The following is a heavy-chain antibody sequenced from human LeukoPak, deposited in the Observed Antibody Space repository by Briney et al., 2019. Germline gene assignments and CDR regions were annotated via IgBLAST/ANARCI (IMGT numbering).Heavy chain of an antibody. CDR2: IYYSGST. CDR1: GGSISSSSYY. V-gene: IGHV4-39*07. J-gene: IGHJ3*02. D-gene: IGHD3-22*01. CDR3: ARAPLITMIVVVAYAFDT. Sequence: SETLSLTCTVSGGSISSSSYYWGWIRQPPGKGLEWIGSIYYSGSTYYNPSLESRVTISVDTSKNQFSLKLSSVTAADTAVYYCARAPLITMIVVVAYAFDTGGQGTMVTVSS.